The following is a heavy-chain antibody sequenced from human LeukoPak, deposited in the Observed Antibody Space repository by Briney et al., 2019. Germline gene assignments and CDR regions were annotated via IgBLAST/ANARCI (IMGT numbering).Heavy chain of an antibody. Sequence: GGSLRLSCATSGFTFSSYAMSWVRQAPGKGLEWVSVISGSGGSTNYADFLKGRFSISRDNSKNTLYLQMNRLRADDTAIYYCAKISGYTSGWYSDWGQGTLVTVFS. CDR3: AKISGYTSGWYSD. V-gene: IGHV3-23*01. CDR2: ISGSGGST. D-gene: IGHD6-19*01. J-gene: IGHJ4*02. CDR1: GFTFSSYA.